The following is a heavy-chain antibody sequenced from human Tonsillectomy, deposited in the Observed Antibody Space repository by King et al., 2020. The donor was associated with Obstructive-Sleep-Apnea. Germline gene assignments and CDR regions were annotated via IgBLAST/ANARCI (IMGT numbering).Heavy chain of an antibody. D-gene: IGHD6-19*01. CDR3: ARDRGGYSSGWYVAYYGMDV. CDR2: IYYSGST. V-gene: IGHV4-31*03. J-gene: IGHJ6*02. CDR1: GGSISSGGYY. Sequence: QLQESGPGLVKPSQTLSLTCTVSGGSISSGGYYWSWIRQHPGKGLEWIGYIYYSGSTYYNPSLKSRVTISVDTSKNQFSLKLSSVTAADTAVYYCARDRGGYSSGWYVAYYGMDVWGQGTTVTVSS.